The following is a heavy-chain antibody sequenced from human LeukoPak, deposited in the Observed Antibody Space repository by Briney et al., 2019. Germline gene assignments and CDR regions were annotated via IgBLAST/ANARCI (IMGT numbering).Heavy chain of an antibody. CDR2: IYSSGST. CDR1: GGFISSYY. J-gene: IGHJ4*02. CDR3: ARVSGTGFDY. V-gene: IGHV4-4*07. Sequence: TTSETLSLTCTVSGGFISSYYWSWIRQPAGKGLEWIGRIYSSGSTNYNPSLKSRVTMSVDTSKNQFSLKLSSVTAADTAMYYCARVSGTGFDYWGQGTLVTVSS. D-gene: IGHD2-2*01.